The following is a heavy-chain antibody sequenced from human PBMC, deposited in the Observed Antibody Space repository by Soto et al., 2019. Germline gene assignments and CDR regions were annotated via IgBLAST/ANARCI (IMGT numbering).Heavy chain of an antibody. D-gene: IGHD2-8*01. J-gene: IGHJ6*02. CDR3: ARQGSNGAYYYYGMDV. CDR2: IYPGDSDT. V-gene: IGHV5-51*01. CDR1: GYRFSSYW. Sequence: EVQLVQSGAEVKKPGASLKISCKGSGYRFSSYWIAWVRQMPGKGLEWMGIIYPGDSDTIYSPSFQGQVTFSADKSTSNAYLQWSSLKASDTAMYYCARQGSNGAYYYYGMDVWGQGTTVTVSS.